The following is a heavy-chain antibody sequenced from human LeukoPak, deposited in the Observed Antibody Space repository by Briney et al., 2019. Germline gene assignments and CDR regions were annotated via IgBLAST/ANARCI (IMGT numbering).Heavy chain of an antibody. CDR3: ARQPDTAMVTS. CDR1: GGSISSGGYY. J-gene: IGHJ4*02. D-gene: IGHD5-18*01. Sequence: SQTLSLTCTVSGGSISSGGYYWSWIRQPPGKGLEWIGYIYYSGSTNYNPSLKSRVTISVDTSKNQFSLKLSSVTAADTAVYYCARQPDTAMVTSWGQGTLVTVSS. V-gene: IGHV4-61*08. CDR2: IYYSGST.